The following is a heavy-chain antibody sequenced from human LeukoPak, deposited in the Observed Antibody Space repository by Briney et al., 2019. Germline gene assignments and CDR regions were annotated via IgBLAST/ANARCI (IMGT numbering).Heavy chain of an antibody. CDR2: IYTSGST. CDR1: DGSISNYY. J-gene: IGHJ4*02. CDR3: ARHLTGSSVCIEY. V-gene: IGHV4-4*09. D-gene: IGHD2-8*02. Sequence: SETLSFTCTVSDGSISNYYWSWIRQPPGKGLEWIGYIYTSGSTNYNPSLKSRVTISVDTSKNQFSLKLSSVAAADTAVYYCARHLTGSSVCIEYWGQGTLVTVPS.